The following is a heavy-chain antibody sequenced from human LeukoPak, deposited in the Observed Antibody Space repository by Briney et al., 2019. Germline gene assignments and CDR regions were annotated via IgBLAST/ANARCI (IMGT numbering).Heavy chain of an antibody. V-gene: IGHV3-30*18. Sequence: GGSLRLSCAASGFTFSSYGMHWVRQAPGKGLEWVAVISYDGSNKYYADSVKGRFTISRDDSKNTLYLQMNSLRAEDTAVYYCAKDPAMYRSSWYYFDYWGQGTLVTVSS. CDR3: AKDPAMYRSSWYYFDY. J-gene: IGHJ4*02. CDR1: GFTFSSYG. D-gene: IGHD6-13*01. CDR2: ISYDGSNK.